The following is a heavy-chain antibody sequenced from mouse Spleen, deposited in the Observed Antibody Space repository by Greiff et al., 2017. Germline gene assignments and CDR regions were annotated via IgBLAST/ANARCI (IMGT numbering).Heavy chain of an antibody. Sequence: EVMLVESGGGLVKPGGSLKLSCAASGFTFSDYGMHWVRQAPEKGLEWVAYISSGSSTIYYADTVKGRFTISRDNAKNTLFLQMTSLRSEDTAMYYCARNDYDVGGMDYWGQGTSVTVSS. CDR2: ISSGSSTI. CDR3: ARNDYDVGGMDY. J-gene: IGHJ4*01. V-gene: IGHV5-17*01. D-gene: IGHD2-4*01. CDR1: GFTFSDYG.